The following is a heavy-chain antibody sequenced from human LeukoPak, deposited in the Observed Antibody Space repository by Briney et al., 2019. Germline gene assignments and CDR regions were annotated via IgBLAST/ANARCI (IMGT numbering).Heavy chain of an antibody. CDR3: TKSPHPYYYDSSGYYRLHFDY. CDR2: MNPNSGNT. Sequence: VASVKVLCKAPGYTFTSYDIKWVRQATGQGLEWMGWMNPNSGNTGYAQKFQGRVSITRNTSISTAYMELSSLRAEDTAVYYCTKSPHPYYYDSSGYYRLHFDYWGQGTLVTVSS. V-gene: IGHV1-8*03. CDR1: GYTFTSYD. J-gene: IGHJ4*02. D-gene: IGHD3-22*01.